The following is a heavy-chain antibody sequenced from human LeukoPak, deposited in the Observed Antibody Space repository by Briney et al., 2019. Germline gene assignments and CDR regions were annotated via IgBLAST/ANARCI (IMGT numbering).Heavy chain of an antibody. V-gene: IGHV2-5*01. Sequence: ESGPTLVNPAQTLTLTCTVSGFSLSTTGVAVAWIRQPPGKAREWLAVTYWNNDKSYSPSLKSRLTITKDTSTNQVVLIMANMDPVDTGTYYCAHKGRGSGSYTMWGQGTLVTVSS. D-gene: IGHD3-10*01. CDR2: TYWNNDK. CDR1: GFSLSTTGVA. J-gene: IGHJ4*02. CDR3: AHKGRGSGSYTM.